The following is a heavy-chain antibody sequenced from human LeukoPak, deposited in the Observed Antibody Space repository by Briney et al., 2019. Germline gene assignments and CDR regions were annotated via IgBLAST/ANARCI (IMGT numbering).Heavy chain of an antibody. Sequence: GGSLRLSCAASGFTFSSYSMNWVRQAPGKGLEWVSYISSSSSTIYYADSVKGRFTISRDNAKNSLYLQMNSLRAEDTAVYYCAREDDILTGYGNLDAFDIWGQGTMVTVSS. J-gene: IGHJ3*02. CDR3: AREDDILTGYGNLDAFDI. CDR2: ISSSSSTI. V-gene: IGHV3-48*04. D-gene: IGHD3-9*01. CDR1: GFTFSSYS.